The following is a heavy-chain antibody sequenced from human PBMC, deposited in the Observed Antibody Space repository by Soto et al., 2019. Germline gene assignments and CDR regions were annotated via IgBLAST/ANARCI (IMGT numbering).Heavy chain of an antibody. J-gene: IGHJ6*02. Sequence: SETLSLTCTVSGGSISSGGYYWSWIRQHPGKGLEWIGYTYYSGSTYYNPSLKSRVTISVDTSKNRFSLKLSSVTAADTAVYYCARAAYTAYYYYGMDVWGQGTTVTVSS. CDR3: ARAAYTAYYYYGMDV. D-gene: IGHD2-2*02. V-gene: IGHV4-31*03. CDR1: GGSISSGGYY. CDR2: TYYSGST.